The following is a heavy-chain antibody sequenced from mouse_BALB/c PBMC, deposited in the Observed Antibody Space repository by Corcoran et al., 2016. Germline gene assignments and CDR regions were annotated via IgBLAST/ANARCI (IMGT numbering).Heavy chain of an antibody. CDR3: AKHYYAMDY. CDR1: GYTFSSYW. CDR2: INPYNGAT. J-gene: IGHJ4*01. V-gene: IGHV1-34*02. Sequence: VQLQQSGAELMKPGASVKISCKATGYTFSSYWIEWVKQRPGHGLEWIGRINPYNGATSYNQNFKDKASLTVDKSSSTAYMELHSLTSEDSAVYYCAKHYYAMDYWGQGTSVTVSS.